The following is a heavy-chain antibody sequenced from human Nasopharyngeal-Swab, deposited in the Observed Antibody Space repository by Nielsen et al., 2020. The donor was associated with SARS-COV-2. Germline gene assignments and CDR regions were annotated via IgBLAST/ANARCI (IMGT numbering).Heavy chain of an antibody. V-gene: IGHV3-23*01. CDR3: ARVGSSSWYFDY. J-gene: IGHJ4*02. CDR1: GFTFSNYA. Sequence: GGSLRLSCAVSGFTFSNYAMSWVRQAPGKGLEWVAVISGGGATTYYADSVKGRFTISRDNAKNSLYLQMNSLRAEDTAVYYCARVGSSSWYFDYWGQGTLVTVSS. CDR2: ISGGGATT. D-gene: IGHD6-13*01.